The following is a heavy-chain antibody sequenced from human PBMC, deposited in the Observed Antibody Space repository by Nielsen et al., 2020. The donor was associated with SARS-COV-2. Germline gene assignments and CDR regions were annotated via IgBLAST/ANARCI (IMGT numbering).Heavy chain of an antibody. D-gene: IGHD1-14*01. J-gene: IGHJ4*02. CDR1: GFTFGTYT. CDR3: AKDRIPDGLWEIDY. CDR2: ILGSGAAT. V-gene: IGHV3-23*01. Sequence: GGSLRLSCTVSGFTFGTYTISWVRQPPGKGLQWVAGILGSGAATFYADSVKGRFTVSRDNSMNTVYLEMSRLRSEDTALYFCAKDRIPDGLWEIDYWGQGPRVTVS.